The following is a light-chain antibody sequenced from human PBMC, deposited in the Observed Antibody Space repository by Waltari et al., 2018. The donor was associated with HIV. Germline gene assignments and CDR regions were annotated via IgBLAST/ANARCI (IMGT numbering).Light chain of an antibody. Sequence: SYELAQPPSVSVSPGQTARITCSGDTLGNKFAAWYQQKPGQSPVVVMYQDRSRPSGIPERFSGSNSGNTATLTISGTQAMDEADYYCQAWDSSTVVFGGGTKLTVL. V-gene: IGLV3-1*01. CDR3: QAWDSSTVV. CDR1: TLGNKF. J-gene: IGLJ2*01. CDR2: QDR.